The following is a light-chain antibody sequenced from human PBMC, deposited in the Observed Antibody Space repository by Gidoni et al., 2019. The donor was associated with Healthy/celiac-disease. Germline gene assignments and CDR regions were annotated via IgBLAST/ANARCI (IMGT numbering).Light chain of an antibody. J-gene: IGLJ3*02. Sequence: NFMLTQPPSVSESPGKTVTISCTRSSGSIASNYVQWYQQRPGSAPTTVLYEDNQRPSGVPDRFSGSIDSSSNSASLTISGLKTEDEADYYCQSYDSSNLWVFGGGTKLTVL. CDR3: QSYDSSNLWV. CDR1: SGSIASNY. V-gene: IGLV6-57*04. CDR2: EDN.